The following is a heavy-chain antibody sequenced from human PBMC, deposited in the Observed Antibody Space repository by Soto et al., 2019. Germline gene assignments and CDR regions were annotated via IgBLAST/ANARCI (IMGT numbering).Heavy chain of an antibody. D-gene: IGHD2-15*01. CDR2: IYHSGST. CDR3: ARGNSHPVLCSGGSCPYYFDF. Sequence: SETLSLTCAVSGGSISSGGYSWSWIRQPPGKGLEWIGFIYHSGSTYYTPSLKSRVTISVDRSKNQFSLKLSSVTAADTAVYYCARGNSHPVLCSGGSCPYYFDFWGQGTLVTVSS. V-gene: IGHV4-30-2*01. CDR1: GGSISSGGYS. J-gene: IGHJ4*02.